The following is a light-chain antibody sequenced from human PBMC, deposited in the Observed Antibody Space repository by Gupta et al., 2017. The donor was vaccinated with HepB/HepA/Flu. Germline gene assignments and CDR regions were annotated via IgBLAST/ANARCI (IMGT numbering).Light chain of an antibody. J-gene: IGKJ2*01. Sequence: DIQMTQSPSSLSASLGDRVTITCRPSQSISIYLNWYQQKGGKAPKLLMFGASDLQSGVPSRFSGSGSGTDFTLTISSLQPEEFATYYCQQSYSAPLTFGPGTKVEIK. CDR2: GAS. CDR3: QQSYSAPLT. CDR1: QSISIY. V-gene: IGKV1-39*01.